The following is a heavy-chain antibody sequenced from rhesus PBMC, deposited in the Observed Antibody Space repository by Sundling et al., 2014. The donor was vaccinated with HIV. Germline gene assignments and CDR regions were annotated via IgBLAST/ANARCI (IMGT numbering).Heavy chain of an antibody. V-gene: IGHV4-165*01. Sequence: QVQLQESGPGLVKPSETLSLTCAVSGGSISGYHWNWIRQPPGKGLEWIGYIGGSSGSTYYNPSLKSRVTISTDTSKNQFSLKLNSVTAADTAVYYCARTLRGYRDSGGWSAEFDYWGQGVLVTVSS. D-gene: IGHD6-37*01. CDR3: ARTLRGYRDSGGWSAEFDY. CDR1: GGSISGYH. J-gene: IGHJ4*01. CDR2: IGGSSGST.